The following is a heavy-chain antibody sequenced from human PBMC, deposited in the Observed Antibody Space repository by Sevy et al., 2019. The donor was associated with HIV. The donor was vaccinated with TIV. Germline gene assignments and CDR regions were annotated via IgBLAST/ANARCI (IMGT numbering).Heavy chain of an antibody. CDR3: ARGYCSGGRCYPGGY. CDR2: MNTFTGDT. CDR1: GYTFSTYG. J-gene: IGHJ4*02. D-gene: IGHD2-15*01. V-gene: IGHV1-18*01. Sequence: ASVKVSCEASGYTFSTYGINWVRQAPGQGLEWMGWMNTFTGDTNYLQKLQDRVTMTKDTSTSTVYMELRSLRSDDTAVYYCARGYCSGGRCYPGGYWGQGTLVTVSS.